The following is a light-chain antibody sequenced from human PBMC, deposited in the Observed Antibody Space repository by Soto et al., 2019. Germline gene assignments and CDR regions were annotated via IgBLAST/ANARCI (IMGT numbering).Light chain of an antibody. CDR1: SSNIGSNT. CDR2: NNN. Sequence: QSVLTQPPSACGTPGQRVTISCSGSSSNIGSNTVNWYQQLPGTAPKLLIYNNNQRPSGVPDRFSGSKSGTSASLAISGLQYEDEADYYCAAWDDSLNGLVFGTGTKLTVL. J-gene: IGLJ1*01. CDR3: AAWDDSLNGLV. V-gene: IGLV1-44*01.